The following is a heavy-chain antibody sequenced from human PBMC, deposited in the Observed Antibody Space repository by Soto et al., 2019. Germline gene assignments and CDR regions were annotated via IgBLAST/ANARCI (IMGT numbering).Heavy chain of an antibody. CDR3: AKNGQPPYYYYGLDV. CDR1: GYTFTRYG. Sequence: GASVKVSYKASGYTFTRYGSSWVRQAPGQGLEWMGWISGYNGDTNYAQKFQDRVSMTIDTSTGTAYMELRSLTSDDTAIYYCAKNGQPPYYYYGLDVWG. J-gene: IGHJ6*02. CDR2: ISGYNGDT. V-gene: IGHV1-18*01. D-gene: IGHD2-8*01.